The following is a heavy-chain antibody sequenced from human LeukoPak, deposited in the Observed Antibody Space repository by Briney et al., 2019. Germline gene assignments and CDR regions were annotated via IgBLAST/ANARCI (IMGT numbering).Heavy chain of an antibody. V-gene: IGHV3-23*01. Sequence: GGSPRLSCAASGLTFSSYAMSWVRQAPGKGLEWVSAISGSSGHAYYADSVKGRFTISRDNSKNTLYLQMNSLRAEDTAVYYCAKVGFSEMEWLLYTDHWGQGTLVTVSS. CDR1: GLTFSSYA. D-gene: IGHD3-3*01. J-gene: IGHJ4*02. CDR2: ISGSSGHA. CDR3: AKVGFSEMEWLLYTDH.